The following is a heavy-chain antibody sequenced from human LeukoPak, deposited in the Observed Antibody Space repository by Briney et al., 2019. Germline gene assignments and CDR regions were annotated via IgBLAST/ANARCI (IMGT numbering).Heavy chain of an antibody. D-gene: IGHD1-26*01. CDR1: GDCIRNYY. V-gene: IGHV4-4*07. CDR2: IYSTGTT. J-gene: IGHJ5*01. CDR3: VRDVGGSGWFDS. Sequence: SETLSLTCTVSGDCIRNYYWSWIRQPAGQGLEWIGRIYSTGTTNYNPSLKSRVTMSVDTSTKQFSLRLSSVTAADTAVYYCVRDVGGSGWFDSWGQGTLVTVSS.